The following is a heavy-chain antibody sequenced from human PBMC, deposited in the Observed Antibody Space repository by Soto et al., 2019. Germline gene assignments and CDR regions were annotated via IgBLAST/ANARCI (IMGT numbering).Heavy chain of an antibody. J-gene: IGHJ4*02. Sequence: SETLSRTCTVSGGSVSSGSYYWSWIRQPPGKGLEWIGYIYYSGSTNYNPSLKSRVTISVDTSKNQFSLKLSSVTAADTAVYYCAVVVTTGLGVFDHWGQGTLDTVST. CDR3: AVVVTTGLGVFDH. CDR1: GGSVSSGSYY. V-gene: IGHV4-61*01. CDR2: IYYSGST. D-gene: IGHD3-22*01.